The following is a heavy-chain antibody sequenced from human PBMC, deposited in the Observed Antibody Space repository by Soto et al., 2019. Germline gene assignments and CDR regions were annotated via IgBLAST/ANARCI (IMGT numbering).Heavy chain of an antibody. CDR3: AREKATTMVRGVINWFDP. CDR1: GGSFSGYY. CDR2: INHSGST. V-gene: IGHV4-34*01. Sequence: SETLSLTCAVYGGSFSGYYWRWIRQPPGKGLEWIGEINHSGSTNYNPSLKSRVTISVDTSKNQFSLKLSSVTAADTAVYYCAREKATTMVRGVINWFDPWGQGTLVTVSS. J-gene: IGHJ5*02. D-gene: IGHD3-10*01.